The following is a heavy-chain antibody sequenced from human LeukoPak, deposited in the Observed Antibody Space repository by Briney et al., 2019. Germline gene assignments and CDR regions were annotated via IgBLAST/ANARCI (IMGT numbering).Heavy chain of an antibody. CDR2: INPNSGGT. CDR1: GYTFTGYY. J-gene: IGHJ5*02. CDR3: ARGSPLYLRTTGTVNWFDP. V-gene: IGHV1-2*02. Sequence: ASVKVSCKASGYTFTGYYMHWVRQAPGQGLEWMGWINPNSGGTNYAQEFQGRVTMTRDTSISTAYMELSRLRSDDTAVYYCARGSPLYLRTTGTVNWFDPWGQGTLVTVSS. D-gene: IGHD1-1*01.